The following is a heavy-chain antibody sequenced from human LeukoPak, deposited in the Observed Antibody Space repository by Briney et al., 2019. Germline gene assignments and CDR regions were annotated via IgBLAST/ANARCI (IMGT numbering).Heavy chain of an antibody. J-gene: IGHJ4*02. CDR3: ARVRYYDSSGYYLDY. CDR1: GYTFTSYD. Sequence: ASVKVSCKASGYTFTSYDINWVRQAPGQGLEWMGWISAYNGNTNYAQKLQGRVTMTTDTSTSTAYMELRSLRSDDTAVYYCARVRYYDSSGYYLDYWGQGTLVTVSS. D-gene: IGHD3-22*01. V-gene: IGHV1-18*01. CDR2: ISAYNGNT.